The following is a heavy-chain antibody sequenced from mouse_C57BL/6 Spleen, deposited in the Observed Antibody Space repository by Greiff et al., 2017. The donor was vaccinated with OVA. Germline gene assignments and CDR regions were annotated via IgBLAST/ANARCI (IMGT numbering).Heavy chain of an antibody. Sequence: EVQLQQSAPALVQPGASVQISCKASGYTFTDYSLNSVKQSHGRSLEWIGDISPTHAGASYNQKFKGKATLTVDKSSSTAYMELRSLTSEDSAVYYCASHYYGRVYAMDYWGQGTSVTVSS. CDR1: GYTFTDYS. V-gene: IGHV1-26*01. CDR2: ISPTHAGA. D-gene: IGHD1-1*01. J-gene: IGHJ4*01. CDR3: ASHYYGRVYAMDY.